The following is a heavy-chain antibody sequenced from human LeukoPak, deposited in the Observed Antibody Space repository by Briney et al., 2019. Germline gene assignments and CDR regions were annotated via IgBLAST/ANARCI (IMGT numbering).Heavy chain of an antibody. CDR2: ISSSSSYI. D-gene: IGHD3-22*01. J-gene: IGHJ4*02. CDR1: GFTFSSYG. CDR3: ARVVAKDYDSSGYYPIC. Sequence: GGSLRLSCAASGFTFSSYGMNWVRQAPGKGLEWVSSISSSSSYIYYADSVKGRFTISRDNAKNSLYLQMNSLRAEDTAVYYCARVVAKDYDSSGYYPICWGQGTLVTVSS. V-gene: IGHV3-21*01.